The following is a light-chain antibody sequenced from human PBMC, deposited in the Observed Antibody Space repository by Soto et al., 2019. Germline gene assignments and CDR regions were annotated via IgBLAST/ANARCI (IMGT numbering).Light chain of an antibody. CDR1: TGAVTSSHY. CDR3: LLCYSGALVV. Sequence: QAVVTQEPSLTVSPGGTVTLTCGSSTGAVTSSHYPYWFQQKPGQAPRTLIYDTSNKNSWTPARFSGSLLGGKAALTLSGAQPEDEADYYCLLCYSGALVVFGGGTQLTVL. J-gene: IGLJ2*01. V-gene: IGLV7-46*01. CDR2: DTS.